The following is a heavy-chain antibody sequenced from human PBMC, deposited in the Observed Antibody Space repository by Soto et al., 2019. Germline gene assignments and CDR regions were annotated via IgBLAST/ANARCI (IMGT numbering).Heavy chain of an antibody. V-gene: IGHV3-33*01. CDR2: IWYDGSNK. CDR3: ARYLGRRPNREFDY. D-gene: IGHD1-26*01. Sequence: QVQLVESGGGVVQPGRSLRLSCAASGFTFSSYGMHWVRQAPGKGLEWVAVIWYDGSNKYYADSVKGRFTISRDNSKNTLYLQMNSLRAEDTAVYYCARYLGRRPNREFDYWGQGTLVTVSS. J-gene: IGHJ4*02. CDR1: GFTFSSYG.